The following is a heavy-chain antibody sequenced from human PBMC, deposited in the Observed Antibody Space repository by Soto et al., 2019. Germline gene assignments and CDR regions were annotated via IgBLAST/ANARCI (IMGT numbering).Heavy chain of an antibody. V-gene: IGHV3-11*01. D-gene: IGHD2-15*01. CDR3: AREAVSGGSCYRCAFDI. Sequence: PGGSLRHSCAASGFTFSDYYMSWIRQAPGKGLEWVSYISSSGSTIYYADSVKGRFTISRDNAKNSLYLQMNSLRAEDTAVYYCAREAVSGGSCYRCAFDIWGQGTMVTVSS. J-gene: IGHJ3*02. CDR2: ISSSGSTI. CDR1: GFTFSDYY.